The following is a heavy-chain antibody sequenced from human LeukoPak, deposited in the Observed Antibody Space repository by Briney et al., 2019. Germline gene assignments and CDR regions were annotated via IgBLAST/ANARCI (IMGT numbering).Heavy chain of an antibody. V-gene: IGHV4-4*07. Sequence: SETLSLTRTVSGGSINNYYWSWIRQPAGKGLEWLGRIYSSGTTAYNPSLRSRLTMSVDTSKSQFSLKLSSVTAADTAVYYCVRVGEIWSNGGYFDYWGQGTLVTVSS. D-gene: IGHD3-16*01. CDR3: VRVGEIWSNGGYFDY. CDR1: GGSINNYY. J-gene: IGHJ4*02. CDR2: IYSSGTT.